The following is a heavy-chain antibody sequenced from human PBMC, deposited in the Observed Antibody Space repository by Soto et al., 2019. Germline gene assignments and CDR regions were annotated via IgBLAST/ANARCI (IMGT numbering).Heavy chain of an antibody. Sequence: ASVKVSCKASGYTFTSYGISWVRQAPGQGLEWMGWISAYNGNTNYAQKLQGRVTMTTDTSTSTAYMELRSLRSDDTAVYYCARDHHVEDTPACSGGSCYFLGSFPRTGEFDYWGQGTLVTVSS. CDR3: ARDHHVEDTPACSGGSCYFLGSFPRTGEFDY. V-gene: IGHV1-18*01. CDR1: GYTFTSYG. J-gene: IGHJ4*02. D-gene: IGHD2-15*01. CDR2: ISAYNGNT.